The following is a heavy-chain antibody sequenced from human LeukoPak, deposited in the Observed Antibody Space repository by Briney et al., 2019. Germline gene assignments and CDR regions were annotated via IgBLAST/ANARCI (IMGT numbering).Heavy chain of an antibody. CDR1: GYTFTGYY. V-gene: IGHV1-2*02. J-gene: IGHJ4*02. D-gene: IGHD5-24*01. CDR3: ARGRDGYPLDY. Sequence: ASVKVSCKASGYTFTGYYMHWVRQAPGQGLEWMGWINPNSGGTNYAQKFQGRVTITADKSTSTAYMELSSLRSEDTAVYYCARGRDGYPLDYWGQGTLVTVSS. CDR2: INPNSGGT.